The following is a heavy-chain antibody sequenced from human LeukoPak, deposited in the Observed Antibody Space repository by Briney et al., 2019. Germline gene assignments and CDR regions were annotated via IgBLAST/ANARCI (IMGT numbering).Heavy chain of an antibody. D-gene: IGHD2/OR15-2a*01. V-gene: IGHV4-34*01. CDR1: GGSFSSYY. CDR3: AGHHPRNTVDF. J-gene: IGHJ4*02. CDR2: INHSGST. Sequence: SETLSLTCAVYGGSFSSYYWSWIRQPPGKGLEWIGEINHSGSTNYNPSLKSRVTISVDTSKNQFSLKLSSVTAADTAVYYCAGHHPRNTVDFWGQGTLVTVSS.